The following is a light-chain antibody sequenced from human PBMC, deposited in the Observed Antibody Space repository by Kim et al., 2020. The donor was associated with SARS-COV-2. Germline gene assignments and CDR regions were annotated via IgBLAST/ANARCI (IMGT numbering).Light chain of an antibody. CDR2: AAS. V-gene: IGKV1-39*01. CDR3: QQSYRTPLT. J-gene: IGKJ4*01. CDR1: QDIGNN. Sequence: SASVGDRVTITCRPSQDIGNNLNWYQHKSGKPPKLLIFAASNLQRWVPSWFSASGSGTNFTLTISSLQPEDFATYYCQQSYRTPLTFGGGTKLEI.